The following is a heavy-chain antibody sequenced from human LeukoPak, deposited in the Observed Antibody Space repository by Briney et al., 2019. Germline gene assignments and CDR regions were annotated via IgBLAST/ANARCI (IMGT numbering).Heavy chain of an antibody. V-gene: IGHV4-4*02. CDR3: ARDGVPLTNLVARPFHP. Sequence: SGTLSLTCGVSGGSITTTNYWSWVRQPPGGGLEWIGEISLAGRTRYNPSLKSRVNISIDESKNHLYLNLASVTAADTAVYYCARDGVPLTNLVARPFHPWGQGTLVIVPS. D-gene: IGHD1-14*01. CDR2: ISLAGRT. CDR1: GGSITTTNY. J-gene: IGHJ1*01.